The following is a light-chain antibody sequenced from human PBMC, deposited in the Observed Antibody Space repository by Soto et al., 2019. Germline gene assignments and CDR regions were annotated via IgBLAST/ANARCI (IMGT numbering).Light chain of an antibody. CDR1: NSNIGSNA. CDR2: YND. CDR3: ATWDDRLTDCV. Sequence: QAVVTQSPSVSGAPRQSVNISCSGNNSNIGSNAVHWYQQLPGKAPKLLMYYNDMLPSGVSDRFSGSKSGTSASLAISWLQSEDEGDYYCATWDDRLTDCVFGGGTKLTVL. V-gene: IGLV1-36*01. J-gene: IGLJ3*02.